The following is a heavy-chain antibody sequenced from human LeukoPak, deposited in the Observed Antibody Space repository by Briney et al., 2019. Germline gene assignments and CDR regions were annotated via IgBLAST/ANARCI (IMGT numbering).Heavy chain of an antibody. J-gene: IGHJ4*02. V-gene: IGHV3-74*01. Sequence: GGSLRLSCAASGFTFSSYWMHWVRQAPGKGLVWVSRIKSDGTTTTYADPVQGRFTVSRDHAKSTLYLQMNSLRAEDTAVYYCARAFGNSGYYYFDYWGQGTLVTVSS. CDR2: IKSDGTTT. D-gene: IGHD5-12*01. CDR1: GFTFSSYW. CDR3: ARAFGNSGYYYFDY.